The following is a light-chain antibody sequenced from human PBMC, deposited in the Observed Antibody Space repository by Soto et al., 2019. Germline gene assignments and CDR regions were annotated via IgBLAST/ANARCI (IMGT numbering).Light chain of an antibody. CDR3: QQYGTPRSVT. Sequence: EIVLTQSPGTLSLSPGEEATLSCRASQSVDSNYLAWYQQKPGQTPRLIIYGASVRADGIPHRFSGSGFGTYYSLTISKVEPEDFAVYYCQQYGTPRSVTFGQGTRL. CDR2: GAS. V-gene: IGKV3-20*01. J-gene: IGKJ5*01. CDR1: QSVDSNY.